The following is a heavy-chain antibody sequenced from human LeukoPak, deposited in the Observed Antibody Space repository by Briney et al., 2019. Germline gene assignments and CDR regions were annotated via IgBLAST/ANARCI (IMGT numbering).Heavy chain of an antibody. D-gene: IGHD7-27*01. Sequence: GGSLRLSCAASGFTFSSYAMHWVRQAPGKGLEWVAVISYDGSNKYYADSVKGRFTISRDNSKNTLYLQMNSLRAEDTAVYYCAKDGDLGRNYYYYYMDVWGKGTTVTVSS. J-gene: IGHJ6*03. CDR2: ISYDGSNK. V-gene: IGHV3-30*04. CDR3: AKDGDLGRNYYYYYMDV. CDR1: GFTFSSYA.